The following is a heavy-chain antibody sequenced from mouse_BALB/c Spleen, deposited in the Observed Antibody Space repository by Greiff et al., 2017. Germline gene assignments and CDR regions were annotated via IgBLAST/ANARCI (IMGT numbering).Heavy chain of an antibody. J-gene: IGHJ4*01. CDR1: GFSLTSYG. V-gene: IGHV2-9*02. CDR2: IWAGGST. CDR3: ARDQRDLLRAMDY. Sequence: VQRVESGPGLVAPSQSLSITCTVSGFSLTSYGVHWVRQPPGKGLEWLGVIWAGGSTNYNSALMSRLSISKDNSKSQVFLKMNSLQTDDTAMYYCARDQRDLLRAMDYWGQGTSVTVSS.